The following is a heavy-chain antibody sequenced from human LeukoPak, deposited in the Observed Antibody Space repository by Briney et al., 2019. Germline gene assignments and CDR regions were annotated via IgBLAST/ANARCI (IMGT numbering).Heavy chain of an antibody. D-gene: IGHD3-22*01. CDR3: ARQHYYDSFFDY. Sequence: SETLSLTCGVSGGSISTNNHYWGWIRQPPGKGLEWMGSAYYSGSTYYNPSLKSRVSISVDTSKNKFSLNVSSVTAADTAVYFCARQHYYDSFFDYRGQGVLVTVSS. J-gene: IGHJ4*02. CDR1: GGSISTNNHY. V-gene: IGHV4-39*07. CDR2: AYYSGST.